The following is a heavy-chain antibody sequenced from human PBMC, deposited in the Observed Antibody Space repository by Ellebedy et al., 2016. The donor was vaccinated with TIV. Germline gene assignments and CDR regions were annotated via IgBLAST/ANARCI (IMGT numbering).Heavy chain of an antibody. CDR1: GGSFSGYY. D-gene: IGHD3-16*02. Sequence: MPSETLSLTCAVYGGSFSGYYWSWIRQPPGKGLEWIGEINHSGSTNYNPSLKSRVTISVDTSKNQFSPKLSSVTAADTAVYYCARATLYRWGDVWGPGTTVTVSS. CDR3: ARATLYRWGDV. CDR2: INHSGST. V-gene: IGHV4-34*01. J-gene: IGHJ6*02.